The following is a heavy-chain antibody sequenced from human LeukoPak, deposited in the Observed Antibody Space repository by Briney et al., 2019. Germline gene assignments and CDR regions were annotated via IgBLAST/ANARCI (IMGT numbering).Heavy chain of an antibody. V-gene: IGHV3-9*01. J-gene: IGHJ4*02. Sequence: GGSLRLSCAASGFTFDDYAMHWVRQAPGKGLEWVSGISWNSGSIGYADSVKGRFTISRDNAKNSLYLQMNSLRAEDTAVYYCARDYYDSSGYDYCFDYWGQGTLVTVSS. CDR1: GFTFDDYA. CDR2: ISWNSGSI. D-gene: IGHD3-22*01. CDR3: ARDYYDSSGYDYCFDY.